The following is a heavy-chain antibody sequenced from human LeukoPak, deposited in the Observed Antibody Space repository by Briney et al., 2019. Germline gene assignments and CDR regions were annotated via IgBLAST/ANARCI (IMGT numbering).Heavy chain of an antibody. CDR1: GGSISSGSYY. J-gene: IGHJ4*02. Sequence: PSETLSLTCTVSGGSISSGSYYWSWIRQPAGKGLEWIGRIYTSGSTNYNPSLKSRVTISVDTSKNQFSLKLSSVTAADTAVYYCAREYSSSWYVFDYWGQGTLVTVSS. D-gene: IGHD6-13*01. CDR2: IYTSGST. V-gene: IGHV4-61*02. CDR3: AREYSSSWYVFDY.